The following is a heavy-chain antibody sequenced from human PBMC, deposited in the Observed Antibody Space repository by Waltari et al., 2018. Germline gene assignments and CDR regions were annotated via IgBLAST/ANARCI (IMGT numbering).Heavy chain of an antibody. D-gene: IGHD3-22*01. CDR2: INDGGDYT. CDR3: TRSEYYDSSQNDY. V-gene: IGHV3-74*03. J-gene: IGHJ4*02. Sequence: EVQLAESGGGLVQPGGSLRVSCDASGFTFSHYWMHWVRQAPGKGLVRVSRINDGGDYTTYADSVQGRFTISRDNAKNTLYLQMNRLRAEDTAVYYCTRSEYYDSSQNDYWGQGTLVTVSS. CDR1: GFTFSHYW.